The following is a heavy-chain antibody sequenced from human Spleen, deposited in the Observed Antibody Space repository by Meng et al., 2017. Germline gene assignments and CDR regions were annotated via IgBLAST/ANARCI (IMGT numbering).Heavy chain of an antibody. CDR3: ARDEDISAAGKLFGDY. J-gene: IGHJ4*02. Sequence: QGQVVQFGAGVKKPGASVKVSCKPSGYNFPDYYIHWVRRAPGQGLEWMGRIDPKSGDTHYAQKFQGRVTMTGDTSIGTAYMELRGLTSDDTAMYYCARDEDISAAGKLFGDYWGQGTLVTVSS. CDR2: IDPKSGDT. D-gene: IGHD6-13*01. V-gene: IGHV1-2*06. CDR1: GYNFPDYY.